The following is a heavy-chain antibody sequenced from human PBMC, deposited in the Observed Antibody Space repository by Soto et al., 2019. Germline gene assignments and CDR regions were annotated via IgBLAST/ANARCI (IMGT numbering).Heavy chain of an antibody. D-gene: IGHD2-2*01. CDR3: TTEDCSSTSCYATAL. CDR2: IKSKTDGGTT. Sequence: GESLKISCAASGFTFSNAWMSWVRQAPGKGLEWVGRIKSKTDGGTTDYAAPVKGRFTISRDDSKNTLYLQMNSLKTEDTAVYYCTTEDCSSTSCYATALWGQGTLVTVSS. CDR1: GFTFSNAW. V-gene: IGHV3-15*01. J-gene: IGHJ4*02.